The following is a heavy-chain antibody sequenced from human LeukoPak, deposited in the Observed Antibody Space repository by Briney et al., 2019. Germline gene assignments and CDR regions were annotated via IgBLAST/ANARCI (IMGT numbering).Heavy chain of an antibody. V-gene: IGHV4-30-2*01. J-gene: IGHJ4*02. D-gene: IGHD4-17*01. CDR3: ARVPILDYGDYYYLDY. CDR1: GGSISSGGYS. Sequence: SETLSLTCAVSGGSISSGGYSWNWIRQPPGKGLEWIGEINHSGNSKYNPSLKSRVTISVDTSNNQFSLMLTSVTAADTAVYYCARVPILDYGDYYYLDYWGQGSLVTVSS. CDR2: INHSGNS.